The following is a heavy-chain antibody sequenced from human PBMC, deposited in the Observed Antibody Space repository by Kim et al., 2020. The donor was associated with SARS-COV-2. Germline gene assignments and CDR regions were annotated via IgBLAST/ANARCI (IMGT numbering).Heavy chain of an antibody. Sequence: DSGKGQLTITRDNSKNTLYLQMNSLRAEDTAVYYCAKDMSSGSGSYVFDYWGQGTLVTVSS. CDR3: AKDMSSGSGSYVFDY. V-gene: IGHV3-23*01. J-gene: IGHJ4*02. D-gene: IGHD3-10*01.